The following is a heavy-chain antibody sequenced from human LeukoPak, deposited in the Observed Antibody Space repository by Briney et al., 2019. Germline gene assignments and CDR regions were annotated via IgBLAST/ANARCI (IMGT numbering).Heavy chain of an antibody. V-gene: IGHV3-23*01. Sequence: GGSLRLSCAASGFTFSSYGMSWVRQAPGKGLEWVSTISSSGGSTYYADSVKGRFTISRDNFKNTLYLQMNSLRAEDTAVYYCARRYCTSNSCSYFDYWGQGTLVTVSS. J-gene: IGHJ4*02. CDR3: ARRYCTSNSCSYFDY. D-gene: IGHD2-2*01. CDR2: ISSSGGST. CDR1: GFTFSSYG.